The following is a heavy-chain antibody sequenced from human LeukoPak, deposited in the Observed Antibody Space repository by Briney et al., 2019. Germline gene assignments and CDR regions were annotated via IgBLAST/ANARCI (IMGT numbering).Heavy chain of an antibody. Sequence: GGSLRLSCAASGFTFSSYAMSWVRQAPGKGLEWVSFITSSGSNIYYIDSVKGRFTFSRDNAKNSLYLQMNNLRAEDTAVYYCARAVGYFAGFDGWGQGTLVTVS. J-gene: IGHJ4*02. CDR1: GFTFSSYA. V-gene: IGHV3-48*04. CDR3: ARAVGYFAGFDG. CDR2: ITSSGSNI. D-gene: IGHD3-22*01.